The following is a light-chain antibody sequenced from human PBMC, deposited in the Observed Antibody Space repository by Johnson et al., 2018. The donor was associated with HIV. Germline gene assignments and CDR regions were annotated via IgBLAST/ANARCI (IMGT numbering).Light chain of an antibody. Sequence: QSVLTQPPSVSAAPGQRVTISCSGSSSNIGNIYVSWYQQLPGTAPKVLIYENNKRPSGIPDRFSGSKSGASATLGITGLQTGDEADYYCGTWDSRLSAGHIFGTGTKVTVL. CDR2: ENN. CDR3: GTWDSRLSAGHI. J-gene: IGLJ1*01. CDR1: SSNIGNIY. V-gene: IGLV1-51*02.